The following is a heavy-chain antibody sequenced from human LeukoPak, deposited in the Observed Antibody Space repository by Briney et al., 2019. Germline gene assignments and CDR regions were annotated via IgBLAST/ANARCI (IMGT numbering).Heavy chain of an antibody. D-gene: IGHD6-13*01. CDR1: GYTFTSYD. CDR2: MNPNSGNT. CDR3: AREGRVAAAGKYYYYYGMDV. V-gene: IGHV1-8*01. Sequence: ASVTVSCTASGYTFTSYDINWVRRATGQGLEWMGWMNPNSGNTGYAQKFQGRVTMTRNTSISTAYMELSSLRSEDTAVYYCAREGRVAAAGKYYYYYGMDVWGQGTTVTVSS. J-gene: IGHJ6*02.